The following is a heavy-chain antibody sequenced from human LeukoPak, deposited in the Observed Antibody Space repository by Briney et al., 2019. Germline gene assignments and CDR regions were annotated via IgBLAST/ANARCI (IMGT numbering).Heavy chain of an antibody. J-gene: IGHJ5*02. CDR1: GYTFTGYY. V-gene: IGHV1-2*02. CDR3: AREVGYSTSWYGRFDP. CDR2: INPNSGGT. D-gene: IGHD6-13*01. Sequence: ASVKVSCKASGYTFTGYYMHWVRQAPGQGLEWMGWINPNSGGTNYALKFQGTVTITRDTSTNTVYMEMTRLKSDDTAMFYCAREVGYSTSWYGRFDPWGQGTLVTVSS.